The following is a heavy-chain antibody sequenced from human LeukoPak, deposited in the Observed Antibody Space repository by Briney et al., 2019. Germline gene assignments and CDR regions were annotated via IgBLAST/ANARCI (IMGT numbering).Heavy chain of an antibody. CDR3: ARLNDYGDYVAH. J-gene: IGHJ4*02. D-gene: IGHD4-17*01. V-gene: IGHV4-39*01. Sequence: SETLSLTCTVSGGSISSSSYYWGWIRQPPGKGLEWIGNIYYSGSTYYNPSLKSRVTISEDTSKNQFSLKLSSVTAADTAVYYCARLNDYGDYVAHWGQGTLVTVFS. CDR1: GGSISSSSYY. CDR2: IYYSGST.